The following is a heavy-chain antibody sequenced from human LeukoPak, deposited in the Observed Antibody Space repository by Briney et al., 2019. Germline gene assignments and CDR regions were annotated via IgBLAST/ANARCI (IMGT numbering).Heavy chain of an antibody. D-gene: IGHD6-19*01. CDR3: ARVSEKYSSGWYYFDY. CDR1: GDSISSYY. CDR2: IYYSGST. J-gene: IGHJ4*02. Sequence: SETLSLTCTVSGDSISSYYWSWIRQPPGKGLEWIGYIYYSGSTNYNPSLKSRVTISVDTSKNQFSLKLSSVTAADTAVYYCARVSEKYSSGWYYFDYWGQGTLVTVSS. V-gene: IGHV4-59*01.